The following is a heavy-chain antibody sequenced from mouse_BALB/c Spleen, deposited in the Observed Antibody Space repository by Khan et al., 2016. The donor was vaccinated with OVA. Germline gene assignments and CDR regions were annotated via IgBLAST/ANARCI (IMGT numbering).Heavy chain of an antibody. CDR2: IDYSGTT. CDR3: VRGDY. J-gene: IGHJ2*01. CDR1: GYSITSGYS. V-gene: IGHV3-1*02. Sequence: EVKLLESGPDLLKPSQSLSLTCTVTGYSITSGYSWHWIRQFPGHKLEWMGYIDYSGTTNYNPSLKSRISITREISKNQFFLQLNSVTTEDTATYYCVRGDYWGQGTTLTVSS.